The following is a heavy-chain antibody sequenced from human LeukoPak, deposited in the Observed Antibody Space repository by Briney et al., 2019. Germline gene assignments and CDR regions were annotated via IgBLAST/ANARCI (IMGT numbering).Heavy chain of an antibody. Sequence: PGGSLRLSCAASGFTFSSYWMHWVRQAPGKGLVWVSRINSDGSSTSYADSVKGRFTISRDNAKNTLYLQMNSLRAEDTAVYYCAMDTGVSGYDPVFDYWGQGTLVTVSS. V-gene: IGHV3-74*01. CDR2: INSDGSST. CDR1: GFTFSSYW. J-gene: IGHJ4*02. D-gene: IGHD5-12*01. CDR3: AMDTGVSGYDPVFDY.